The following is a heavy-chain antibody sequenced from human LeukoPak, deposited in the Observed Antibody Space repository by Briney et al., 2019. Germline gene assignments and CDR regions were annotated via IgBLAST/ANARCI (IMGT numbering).Heavy chain of an antibody. V-gene: IGHV1-2*02. CDR2: INPNSGGT. CDR1: GYTFTGYY. Sequence: ASVKVSCKASGYTFTGYYMHWVRQAPGQGLEWMGWINPNSGGTNYAQKFQGRVTMTRDTSISTAYMELSSLRSEDTAVYYRARASSSWSLRYYYYYYMDVWGKGTTVTVSS. J-gene: IGHJ6*03. CDR3: ARASSSWSLRYYYYYYMDV. D-gene: IGHD6-13*01.